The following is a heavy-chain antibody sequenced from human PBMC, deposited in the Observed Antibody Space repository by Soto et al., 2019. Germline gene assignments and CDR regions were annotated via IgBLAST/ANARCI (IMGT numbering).Heavy chain of an antibody. V-gene: IGHV1-69*13. D-gene: IGHD6-6*01. CDR2: IIPIFGTA. CDR3: ARASITALSYYYYGMDV. Sequence: SVKGSFKASGGTFSSYAIRWGRQAPGQGLEWMGGIIPIFGTANYAQKFQGRVTITADESTSTAYMELSSLRSEDTAVYYCARASITALSYYYYGMDVWGEGTTVTSPQ. J-gene: IGHJ6*04. CDR1: GGTFSSYA.